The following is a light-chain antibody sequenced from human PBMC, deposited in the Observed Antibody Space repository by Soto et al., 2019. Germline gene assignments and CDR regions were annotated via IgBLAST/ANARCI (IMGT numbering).Light chain of an antibody. CDR1: QNISSTY. J-gene: IGKJ1*01. CDR2: GVS. CDR3: KQYGSSPWT. V-gene: IGKV3-20*01. Sequence: EVVLTQSPGTLSLSPGERVTLSCRASQNISSTYLAWYQQKPGQAPRLVIYGVSRRATGIPDRFSGSGSGKDFTITISRLEPEDFAVYYCKQYGSSPWTFGQGTKVEIK.